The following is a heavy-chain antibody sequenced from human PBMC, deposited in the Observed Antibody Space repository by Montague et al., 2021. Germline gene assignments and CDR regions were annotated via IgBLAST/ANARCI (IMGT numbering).Heavy chain of an antibody. CDR1: GFTFNDYI. CDR3: AREVKMGEGYKYGQAPYYYYGMDV. CDR2: MSSGSNYI. V-gene: IGHV3-21*01. Sequence: SLRLSCAASGFTFNDYIIHWVRQAPGRGLEWVSSMSSGSNYIYYADSLMGRFTISRDNAKNSLYLQMNSLRAEDTAVYYCAREVKMGEGYKYGQAPYYYYGMDVWGQGTTVTVSS. J-gene: IGHJ6*02. D-gene: IGHD5-18*01.